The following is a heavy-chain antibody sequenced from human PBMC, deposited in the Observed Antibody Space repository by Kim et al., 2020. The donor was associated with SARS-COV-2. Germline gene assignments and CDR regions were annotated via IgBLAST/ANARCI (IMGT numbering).Heavy chain of an antibody. CDR2: VYYSGST. D-gene: IGHD5-18*01. Sequence: SETLSLTCTVSGASISSSSFYWGWIRQPPGKGLEWIGSVYYSGSTYYNPSLKSRVTISLDTSKNQFSLNLSSVTAADTAVYYCARISSAMVNVWGQGTTVTVSS. CDR1: GASISSSSFY. CDR3: ARISSAMVNV. V-gene: IGHV4-39*07. J-gene: IGHJ6*02.